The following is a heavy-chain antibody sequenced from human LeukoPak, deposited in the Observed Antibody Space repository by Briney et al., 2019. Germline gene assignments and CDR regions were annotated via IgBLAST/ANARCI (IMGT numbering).Heavy chain of an antibody. Sequence: PSETLSLTCTVSGGSISSYYWSWIRQPPGKGLEWIGYIYYSGSTNYNPSLKSRVTISVDTSKNQFSLKLSSVTAADTAVYYCVRDGSYDSSGYLNWFDPWGQGTLVTVSS. V-gene: IGHV4-59*01. CDR2: IYYSGST. J-gene: IGHJ5*02. CDR3: VRDGSYDSSGYLNWFDP. D-gene: IGHD3-22*01. CDR1: GGSISSYY.